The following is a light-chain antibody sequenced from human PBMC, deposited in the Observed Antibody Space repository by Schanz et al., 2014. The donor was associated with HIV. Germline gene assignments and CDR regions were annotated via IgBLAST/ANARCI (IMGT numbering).Light chain of an antibody. J-gene: IGLJ3*02. V-gene: IGLV1-51*01. CDR1: TSNIGYNY. CDR2: ANH. Sequence: QSVLTQPPSVSAAPGQKVTISCSGSTSNIGYNYVSWYQQFPGTAPKLLIYANHQRPLEIPDRFSGSKTGTSATLGITGLQTGDEADYYCGTWDSSLSVWVFGGGTKLTVL. CDR3: GTWDSSLSVWV.